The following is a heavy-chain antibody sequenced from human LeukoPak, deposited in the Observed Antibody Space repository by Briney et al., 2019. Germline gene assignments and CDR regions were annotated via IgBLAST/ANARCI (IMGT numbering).Heavy chain of an antibody. D-gene: IGHD3-3*02. J-gene: IGHJ4*02. CDR3: ARNLGSLSILA. CDR2: IYHSGAT. V-gene: IGHV4-4*02. CDR1: GDSISSSNW. Sequence: KASETLSLTCAVSGDSISSSNWWSWVRQPPGKGLEWIGGIYHSGATNYNPSLKSRVTMSVDKSKNQFSLKLSSVTAADTAVYYCARNLGSLSILAWGQGTLVTVSS.